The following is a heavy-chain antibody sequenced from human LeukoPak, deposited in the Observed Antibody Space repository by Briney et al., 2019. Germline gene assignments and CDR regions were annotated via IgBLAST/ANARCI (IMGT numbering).Heavy chain of an antibody. Sequence: GGSLRLSCAASGFTFSDYGMHWVRQTPGKGLEWVAFIRYDGSDKYYADSVKGRFTISRDNSKNTLYLQMNSLRAEDTAVYYCARDIYRLSGGSSWSFDYWGQGTLVTVSS. CDR1: GFTFSDYG. CDR2: IRYDGSDK. D-gene: IGHD2-15*01. J-gene: IGHJ4*02. V-gene: IGHV3-30*02. CDR3: ARDIYRLSGGSSWSFDY.